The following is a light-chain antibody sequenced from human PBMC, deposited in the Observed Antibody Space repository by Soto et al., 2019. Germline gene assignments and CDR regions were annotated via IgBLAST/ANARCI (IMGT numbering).Light chain of an antibody. V-gene: IGLV1-44*01. J-gene: IGLJ1*01. Sequence: QSALTQPASVSGSPGQSITISCTGTSSDVGSYDFVSWYQQLPGTAPKLLIYISNQRPSGVPDRFSGSKSGTSASLAISGLQSEDEADYYCAAWDDSLTGYVFGTGTKVTVL. CDR3: AAWDDSLTGYV. CDR1: SSDVGSYDF. CDR2: ISN.